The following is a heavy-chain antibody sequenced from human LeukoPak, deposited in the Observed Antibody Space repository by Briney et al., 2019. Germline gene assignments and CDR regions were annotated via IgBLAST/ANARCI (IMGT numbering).Heavy chain of an antibody. CDR1: GFTFSSYW. V-gene: IGHV3-7*05. CDR2: IKQDGSEK. J-gene: IGHJ4*02. D-gene: IGHD2-15*01. Sequence: GGSLRLSCAASGFTFSSYWMSWVRQAPGKRLEGVANIKQDGSEKYYVDSVKGRFTISRDNAKNSLYLQMNSLRAEDTAVYYCARDNSLLYCSGGSCFYGDYAYFDYWGQGTLVTVSS. CDR3: ARDNSLLYCSGGSCFYGDYAYFDY.